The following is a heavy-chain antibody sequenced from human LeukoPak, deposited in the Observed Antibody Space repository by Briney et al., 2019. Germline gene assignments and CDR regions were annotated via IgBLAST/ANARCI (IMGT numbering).Heavy chain of an antibody. V-gene: IGHV3-33*01. CDR3: ARDRRDSRHYYKEFDY. CDR1: GFTFSSYG. J-gene: IGHJ4*02. CDR2: IWFDGSNK. D-gene: IGHD3-10*01. Sequence: GGSLRLSCAASGFTFSSYGMHWVRQAPGKGLECVAIIWFDGSNKYYADSVKGRFTISRDNSKNTLYLQMNSLRDEDTAVYYCARDRRDSRHYYKEFDYWGQGTLVTVSS.